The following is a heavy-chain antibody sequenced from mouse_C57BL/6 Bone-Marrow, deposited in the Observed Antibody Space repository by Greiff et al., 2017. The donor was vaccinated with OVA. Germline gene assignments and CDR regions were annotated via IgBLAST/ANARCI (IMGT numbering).Heavy chain of an antibody. J-gene: IGHJ3*01. Sequence: EVQLVESGGGLVKPGGSLKLSCAASGFTFSDYGMHWVRQAPEKGLAWVAYISSGSSTIYYADTVKGRFTISRDNAKNTLFLQRTSLRSEDTAMYYCASLRRCFAYWGQGTLVTVSA. D-gene: IGHD2-12*01. CDR1: GFTFSDYG. V-gene: IGHV5-17*01. CDR3: ASLRRCFAY. CDR2: ISSGSSTI.